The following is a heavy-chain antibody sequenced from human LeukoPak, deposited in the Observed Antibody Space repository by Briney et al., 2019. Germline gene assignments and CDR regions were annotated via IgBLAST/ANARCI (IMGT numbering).Heavy chain of an antibody. CDR2: INPNCGGT. V-gene: IGHV1-2*02. J-gene: IGHJ4*02. D-gene: IGHD5-12*01. CDR1: GYTFTGYY. Sequence: ASVKVSCKASGYTFTGYYMHWVRQAPGQGLEWMGWINPNCGGTNYAQKFQGRVTMTRDTSISTAYMELSRLRSDDTAVYYCARAQWLRLLFDYWGQGTLVTVSS. CDR3: ARAQWLRLLFDY.